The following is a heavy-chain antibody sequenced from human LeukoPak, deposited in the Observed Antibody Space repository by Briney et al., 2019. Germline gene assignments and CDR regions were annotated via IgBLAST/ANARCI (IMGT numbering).Heavy chain of an antibody. CDR1: GFTLATYA. Sequence: GGSLRLSCAVSGFTLATYAMSWVRQAPGKGLEWVSAISGSGGVTWYADSVKGRFSISRDTSKNTLFLQMNSLRAEDTAVYYCAKDGYSSSFRNRYYYYYYMDVWGKGTTVTVSS. V-gene: IGHV3-23*01. D-gene: IGHD6-6*01. CDR2: ISGSGGVT. CDR3: AKDGYSSSFRNRYYYYYYMDV. J-gene: IGHJ6*03.